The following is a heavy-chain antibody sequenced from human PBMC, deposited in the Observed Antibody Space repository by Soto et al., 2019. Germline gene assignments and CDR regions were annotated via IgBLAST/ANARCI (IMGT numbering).Heavy chain of an antibody. CDR2: INPKSGDT. Sequence: ASVKVSCKASGYTFTDNHVHWLRRAPGQDFEWMGWINPKSGDTKYAQKFQGRVTMTRDTSIDTAYMEVTSLTSDDTATYYCARKQYGDYIRSWLDPWGQGTLVTVSS. J-gene: IGHJ5*02. CDR3: ARKQYGDYIRSWLDP. CDR1: GYTFTDNH. V-gene: IGHV1-2*02. D-gene: IGHD4-17*01.